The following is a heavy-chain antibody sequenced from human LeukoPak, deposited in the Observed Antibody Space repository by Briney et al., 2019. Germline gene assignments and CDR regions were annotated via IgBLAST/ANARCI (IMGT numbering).Heavy chain of an antibody. J-gene: IGHJ5*02. CDR2: MNPNSGNT. D-gene: IGHD2-21*02. Sequence: GASVKVSCKASGYTFTSYDINWVRQATGQGLEWMGWMNPNSGNTGYAQKFQGRVTMTRNTSISTAYMELSSLRSEDTAVYYCAGGHRTYCGGDCFSFDPWGQGTLVTVSS. CDR1: GYTFTSYD. V-gene: IGHV1-8*01. CDR3: AGGHRTYCGGDCFSFDP.